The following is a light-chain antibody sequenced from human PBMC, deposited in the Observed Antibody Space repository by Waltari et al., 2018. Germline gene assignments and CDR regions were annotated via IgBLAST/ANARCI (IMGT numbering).Light chain of an antibody. CDR2: HAS. Sequence: EIVLTQSPATLALSPGERATLSCRASQSVSNFLAWYQQKPGQAPRLLIHHASKRATDLPDRFGGRGSGTDVTLTISSLEPGDSAVYYCQQRANWPPLTFGGGTRVEI. V-gene: IGKV3-11*01. CDR1: QSVSNF. CDR3: QQRANWPPLT. J-gene: IGKJ4*01.